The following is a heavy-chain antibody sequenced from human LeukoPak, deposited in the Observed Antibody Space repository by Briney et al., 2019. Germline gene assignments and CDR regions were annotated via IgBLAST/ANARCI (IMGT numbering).Heavy chain of an antibody. J-gene: IGHJ4*02. D-gene: IGHD6-13*01. CDR1: GGSISSSNW. V-gene: IGHV4-4*02. CDR3: AGSSSWSESYYFDY. CDR2: IYHSGST. Sequence: PSGTLSLTCAVSGGSISSSNWWSWVRQPPGKGLEWIGEIYHSGSTNYNPSLKSRVTISVDTSKNQFSLKLSSVTAADTAVYYCAGSSSWSESYYFDYWGQGTLVTVSS.